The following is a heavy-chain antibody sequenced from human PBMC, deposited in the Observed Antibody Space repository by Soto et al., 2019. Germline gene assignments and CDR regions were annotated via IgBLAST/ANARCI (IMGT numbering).Heavy chain of an antibody. CDR2: INWNGGST. V-gene: IGHV3-20*04. CDR3: ARMASSATINPYNWFDA. D-gene: IGHD5-12*01. Sequence: PEGSLRLTGSACGLRPGDYAVSWLRQATGKGLEWVSGINWNGGSTGYADSVKGRFTISRDNAKNSLYLQMNSLRAEDTAFYYCARMASSATINPYNWFDAWGKGT. J-gene: IGHJ5*02. CDR1: GLRPGDYA.